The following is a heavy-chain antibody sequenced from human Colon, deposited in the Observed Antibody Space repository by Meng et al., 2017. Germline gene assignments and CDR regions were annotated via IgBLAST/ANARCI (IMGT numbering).Heavy chain of an antibody. CDR2: TYYRSKWYN. V-gene: IGHV6-1*01. J-gene: IGHJ4*02. Sequence: VHLQQSGPGLVKPSQTLSLTCAISGDNVSNNSPAWNWIRQSPSRGLEWLGRTYYRSKWYNEYAGSVKSRISITPDTSTNQFSLQLNSVTPDDTAVYYCARESSRQFNYWGQGTPVTVSS. CDR1: GDNVSNNSPA. CDR3: ARESSRQFNY.